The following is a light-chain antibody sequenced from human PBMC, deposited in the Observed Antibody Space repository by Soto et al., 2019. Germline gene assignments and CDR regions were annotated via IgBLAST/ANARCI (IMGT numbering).Light chain of an antibody. V-gene: IGKV1-5*03. CDR2: KAS. Sequence: DVQMTQSPSSLSASVGDRVTITCRASQSVSFWLAWYQQKPGKAPKLLIYKASTLESGVPSRFSGGGFGTEFTLTISSLQPDDFATYYCQQYNSYCTFGQGTKVDIK. J-gene: IGKJ1*01. CDR1: QSVSFW. CDR3: QQYNSYCT.